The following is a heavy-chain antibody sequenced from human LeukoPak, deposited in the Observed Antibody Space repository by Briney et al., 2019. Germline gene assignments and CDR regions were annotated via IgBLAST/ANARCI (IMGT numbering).Heavy chain of an antibody. D-gene: IGHD6-6*01. V-gene: IGHV3-23*01. CDR1: GYTFSSYA. J-gene: IGHJ3*02. Sequence: GGSLRLSCAASGYTFSSYAMSWVRQAPGKGLEWVSAISGSGGSTYYADSVKGRFTISRDNSKNTLYLQMNSLRAEDTAVYYCAKRKGYSSSQPVAFDTWGQGTMVTVSS. CDR2: ISGSGGST. CDR3: AKRKGYSSSQPVAFDT.